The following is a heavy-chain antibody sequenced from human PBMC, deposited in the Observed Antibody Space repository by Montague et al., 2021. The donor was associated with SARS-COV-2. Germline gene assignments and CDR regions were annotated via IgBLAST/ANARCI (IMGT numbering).Heavy chain of an antibody. D-gene: IGHD3-9*01. CDR2: IYYSGGT. CDR1: GGSISRYY. CDR3: ARSRENYNILTGYPYYFDY. V-gene: IGHV4-59*01. Sequence: SETLSLTCTVSGGSISRYYWNWIRQPPGKGLEWIAYIYYSGGTXXXPSXXXRVTISVDTSKNQFSLKLSSVTAADTAVYYCARSRENYNILTGYPYYFDYWGQGTLVTVSS. J-gene: IGHJ4*02.